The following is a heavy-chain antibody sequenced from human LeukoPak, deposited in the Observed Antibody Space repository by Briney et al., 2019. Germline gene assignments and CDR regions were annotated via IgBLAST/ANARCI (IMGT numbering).Heavy chain of an antibody. J-gene: IGHJ4*02. CDR3: AITYYYGSGSYQRDY. V-gene: IGHV4-61*02. D-gene: IGHD3-10*01. CDR2: IYTSGRT. Sequence: SETLSLTCTVSGGSISSGSYYWSWIRQPAGKGLEWIGRIYTSGRTNYNPSLKSRVTISVDTSKIQFSLKLSSVTAADTAVYYCAITYYYGSGSYQRDYWGQGTLVTVSS. CDR1: GGSISSGSYY.